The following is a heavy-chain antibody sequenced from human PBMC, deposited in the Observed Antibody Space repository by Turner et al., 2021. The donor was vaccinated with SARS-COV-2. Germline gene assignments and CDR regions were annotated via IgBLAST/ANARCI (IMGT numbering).Heavy chain of an antibody. CDR2: IYSGGST. CDR3: ARDLYYYGMDV. Sequence: EVQLVESGGGLVQPGGSLSLSCAASGITVSSNYISWVRQAPGKGLEWVSVIYSGGSTYYADSVKGRFTISRDNSKNTLYLQMNSLRAEDTAVYYCARDLYYYGMDVWGQGTTVTVSS. J-gene: IGHJ6*02. V-gene: IGHV3-66*01. CDR1: GITVSSNY.